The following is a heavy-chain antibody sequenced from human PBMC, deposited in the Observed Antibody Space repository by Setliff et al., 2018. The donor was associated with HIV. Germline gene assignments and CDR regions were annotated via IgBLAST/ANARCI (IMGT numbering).Heavy chain of an antibody. J-gene: IGHJ4*02. CDR3: ARGGSQYFDY. CDR2: IIPIFGTA. V-gene: IGHV1-69*13. Sequence: SVKVSCKASGGTFSDNGVTWVRQAPGQGLEWVGTIIPIFGTANYGQKLQGRVTITADESTSTAYMELRSLISEDTAVYYCARGGSQYFDYWGQGTLVTV. CDR1: GGTFSDNG. D-gene: IGHD1-26*01.